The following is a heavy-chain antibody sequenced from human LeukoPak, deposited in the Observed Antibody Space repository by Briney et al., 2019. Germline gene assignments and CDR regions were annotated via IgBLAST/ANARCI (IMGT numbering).Heavy chain of an antibody. Sequence: ASVKVSCKASGYTFTSYDINWVRQATGQGLEWMGWMNPNSGNTGYAQKFQGRVTMTRNTSISTAYMELSSLRSEDTAVYYYARAPYYDFWSGYYKDYYYYMDVWGKGTTVTVSS. J-gene: IGHJ6*03. CDR1: GYTFTSYD. V-gene: IGHV1-8*01. CDR2: MNPNSGNT. CDR3: ARAPYYDFWSGYYKDYYYYMDV. D-gene: IGHD3-3*01.